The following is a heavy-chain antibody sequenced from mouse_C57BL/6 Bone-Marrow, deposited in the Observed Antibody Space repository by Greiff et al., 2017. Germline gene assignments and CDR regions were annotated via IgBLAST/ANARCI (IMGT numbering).Heavy chain of an antibody. Sequence: QVQLQQPGAELVKSGASVKLSCKASGYTFTSSWMHWVKQRPGRGLEWIGRLDPNSGGNKYNEKFKSKATLTVDKPSSTAYMQLSSLTSEDSAVYYCARSPRNYVWYFDVWGTGATVTVSS. CDR3: ARSPRNYVWYFDV. V-gene: IGHV1-72*01. J-gene: IGHJ1*03. D-gene: IGHD2-1*01. CDR1: GYTFTSSW. CDR2: LDPNSGGN.